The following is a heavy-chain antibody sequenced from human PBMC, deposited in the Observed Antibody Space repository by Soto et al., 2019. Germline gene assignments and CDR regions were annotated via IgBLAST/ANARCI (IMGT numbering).Heavy chain of an antibody. D-gene: IGHD6-13*01. J-gene: IGHJ5*01. CDR1: GGSISSSTYY. CDR2: IYYSGST. CDR3: ARGNITAAIDS. Sequence: SETLSLTCTVSGGSISSSTYYWGWIRQPPGKGLEWIGTIYYSGSTYYNPSLKSRVTISVDTSKNQFSLKLSSVTAADTAVYYCARGNITAAIDSWGQGTLVTVSS. V-gene: IGHV4-39*01.